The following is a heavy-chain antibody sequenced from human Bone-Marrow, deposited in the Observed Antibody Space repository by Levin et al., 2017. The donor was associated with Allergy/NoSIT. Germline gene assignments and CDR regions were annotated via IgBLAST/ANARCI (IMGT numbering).Heavy chain of an antibody. CDR3: ASGYGGNSVAYHFDY. V-gene: IGHV1-69*13. Sequence: PAASVKVSCKASGGTFSASGFSWVRQAPGQGLEWIGGIIPIFGTADYAPNFQDRVTITADESTTTSYMDLSSLRSDDTAVYYCASGYGGNSVAYHFDYWGQGTLVTVSS. CDR2: IIPIFGTA. D-gene: IGHD4-23*01. CDR1: GGTFSASG. J-gene: IGHJ4*02.